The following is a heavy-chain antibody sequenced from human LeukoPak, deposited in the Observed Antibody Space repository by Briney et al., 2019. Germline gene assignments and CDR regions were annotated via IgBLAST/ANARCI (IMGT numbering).Heavy chain of an antibody. CDR1: GGSISSSSYY. V-gene: IGHV4-39*07. Sequence: PSETLSLTCTVSGGSISSSSYYWGWIRQPPGKGLEWIGEINHSGSTNYNPSLKSRVTISVDTSKNQFSLKLSSVTAADTAVYYCATELGYDSSGSKAYFDYWGQGTLVTVSS. J-gene: IGHJ4*02. CDR3: ATELGYDSSGSKAYFDY. D-gene: IGHD3-22*01. CDR2: INHSGST.